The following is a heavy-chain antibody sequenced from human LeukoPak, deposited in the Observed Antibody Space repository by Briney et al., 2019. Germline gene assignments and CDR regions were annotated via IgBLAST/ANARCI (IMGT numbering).Heavy chain of an antibody. J-gene: IGHJ4*02. Sequence: GASVKVSCKASGYTFTSYGMSWVRQAPGQGLEWMGCISAYNGNTNYAQKLQGRVTMTTDTSTSTAYMELRSLRSDDTAVYYCARDRAATVTTWAEIDYWGQGTLVTVSS. D-gene: IGHD4-17*01. CDR1: GYTFTSYG. V-gene: IGHV1-18*01. CDR2: ISAYNGNT. CDR3: ARDRAATVTTWAEIDY.